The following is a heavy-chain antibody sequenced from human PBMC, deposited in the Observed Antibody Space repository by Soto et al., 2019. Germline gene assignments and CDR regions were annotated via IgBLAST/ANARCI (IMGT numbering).Heavy chain of an antibody. V-gene: IGHV3-7*05. J-gene: IGHJ4*02. CDR3: ARIGYSSSSFDY. CDR2: MKQDGSVK. D-gene: IGHD6-6*01. CDR1: GFTFSNYW. Sequence: EVQLVESGGGLVQPGGSLRLSCAASGFTFSNYWMSWVRQAPGKGLEWVANMKQDGSVKYFVDSVKGRFTDSRDNAKNSQFLQMNSLRVEDTAVYYCARIGYSSSSFDYWGQGTLVTVSS.